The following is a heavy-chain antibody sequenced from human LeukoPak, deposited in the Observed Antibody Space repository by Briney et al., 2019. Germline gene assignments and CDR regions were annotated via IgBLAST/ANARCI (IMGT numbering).Heavy chain of an antibody. V-gene: IGHV3-11*01. CDR2: ISGSGDTR. D-gene: IGHD5-18*01. CDR1: GFIFSDYY. J-gene: IGHJ5*02. CDR3: ARARYTYDNNCFDP. Sequence: PGGSLRLSCAASGFIFSDYYISWIRQIPGKGLEWVSFISGSGDTRYYADSVKGRFTISRDNAKNSVFLQMDSLRAEDTAVYHCARARYTYDNNCFDPWGRGTLVTVSS.